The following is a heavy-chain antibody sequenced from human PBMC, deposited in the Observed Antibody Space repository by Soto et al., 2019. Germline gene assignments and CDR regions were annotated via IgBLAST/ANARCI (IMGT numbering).Heavy chain of an antibody. Sequence: SETLSLTCAVYGGSFSGDYWSWIRQPPGKGLEWIGEINGRGSTKYNPSLKSRVTMSVDPSKNQFSLKLTSVTAADTAVYYCARQGDSTMAIFDHWGQGGLVTVSS. J-gene: IGHJ4*02. CDR1: GGSFSGDY. D-gene: IGHD3-10*01. CDR2: INGRGST. CDR3: ARQGDSTMAIFDH. V-gene: IGHV4-34*01.